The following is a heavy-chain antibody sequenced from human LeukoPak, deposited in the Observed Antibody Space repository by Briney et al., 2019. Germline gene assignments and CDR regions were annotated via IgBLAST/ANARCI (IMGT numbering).Heavy chain of an antibody. V-gene: IGHV3-21*06. D-gene: IGHD1-14*01. J-gene: IGHJ4*02. CDR1: GPTFSTSG. Sequence: GGSLRLSCTTSGPTFSTSGFNWVRQAPGKGLEWVASIGPTGFDRYHADSIKGRFTISRDNANNFLYLQMDSLRAEDTAVYYCATETNGRHYDYWGQGTLLTVSS. CDR3: ATETNGRHYDY. CDR2: IGPTGFDR.